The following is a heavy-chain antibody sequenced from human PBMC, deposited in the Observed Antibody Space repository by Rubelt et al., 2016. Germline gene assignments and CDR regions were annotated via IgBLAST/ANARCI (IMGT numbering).Heavy chain of an antibody. J-gene: IGHJ4*02. CDR3: ARDRGGYYFDY. D-gene: IGHD2-15*01. CDR2: INPSGGST. CDR1: GYTFTSYY. V-gene: IGHV1-46*01. Sequence: QVQLVQSGAEVKKPGASVKVSCKASGYTFTSYYMHWVRQAPGQGLEWMGIINPSGGSTSYAKKSQGRVTMTRDTSTSPVYMELSSLRSEDTAVYYCARDRGGYYFDYWGQGTRVTVSS.